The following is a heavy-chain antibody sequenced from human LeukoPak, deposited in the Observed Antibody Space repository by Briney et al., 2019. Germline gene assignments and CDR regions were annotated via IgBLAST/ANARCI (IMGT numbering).Heavy chain of an antibody. D-gene: IGHD1-14*01. Sequence: WASVNVSCKASGYTFTSYGISWVRQAPGQGLEWMGWISAYNGNTNYAQKLQGRVTMTTDTSTSTAYMELRSLRSDDTAVYYCARTEYEGAPGDFNYWGQGTLVTVSS. CDR2: ISAYNGNT. J-gene: IGHJ4*02. CDR1: GYTFTSYG. V-gene: IGHV1-18*01. CDR3: ARTEYEGAPGDFNY.